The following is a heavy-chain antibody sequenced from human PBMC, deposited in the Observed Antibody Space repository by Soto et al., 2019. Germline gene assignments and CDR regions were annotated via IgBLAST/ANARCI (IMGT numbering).Heavy chain of an antibody. J-gene: IGHJ6*03. Sequence: ASVKVSCKASGYTFTSYDINWVRQATGQGLEWMGWMNPNSGNTGYAQKFQGRVTMTRNTSISTAYMELSSLRSEDTAVYYCARRGSTTHTYYYYYMDVWGKGTTVTVSS. CDR1: GYTFTSYD. CDR2: MNPNSGNT. V-gene: IGHV1-8*01. D-gene: IGHD1-1*01. CDR3: ARRGSTTHTYYYYYMDV.